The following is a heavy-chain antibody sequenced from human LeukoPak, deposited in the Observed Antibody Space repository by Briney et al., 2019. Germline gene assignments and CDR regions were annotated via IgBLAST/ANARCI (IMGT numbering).Heavy chain of an antibody. D-gene: IGHD2-15*01. CDR3: ARAGGCSGGSCYYYYYGMDV. Sequence: GRSLRLSCAASGFTFNTYTMNWVRQAPGKGLEWVALISYDGTNEYYADSVKGRFTISRDNSKSTVSVQMNSLRIEDTAVYYCARAGGCSGGSCYYYYYGMDVWGKGTTVTVSS. V-gene: IGHV3-30*04. CDR2: ISYDGTNE. J-gene: IGHJ6*04. CDR1: GFTFNTYT.